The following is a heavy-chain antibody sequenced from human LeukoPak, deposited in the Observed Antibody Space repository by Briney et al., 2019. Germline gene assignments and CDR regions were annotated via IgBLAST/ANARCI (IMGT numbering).Heavy chain of an antibody. CDR1: GFTFSFYG. CDR2: ISSSSSTI. CDR3: ARDYLVVVPARPYYSDY. Sequence: GGSLRLSCAASGFTFSFYGMHWVRQAPGKGLEWVSYISSSSSTIYYADSVKGRFTISRDNAKNSLYLQMNSLRDEDTAVYYCARDYLVVVPARPYYSDYWGQGTLVTVSS. V-gene: IGHV3-48*02. J-gene: IGHJ4*02. D-gene: IGHD2-2*01.